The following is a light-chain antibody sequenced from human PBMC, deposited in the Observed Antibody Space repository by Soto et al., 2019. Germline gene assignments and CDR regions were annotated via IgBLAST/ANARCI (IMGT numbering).Light chain of an antibody. CDR2: KTA. CDR3: QQYRSDACLA. Sequence: DIQMTQSPSTVSASVGDRVTITCRASQSIGGWLAWYQQKPGKPPSLLIYKTANLQSRVPSRFSGSGSGTEFSLTIRRLQPDDFATYFCQQYRSDACLAFGGGTKVEI. V-gene: IGKV1-5*03. CDR1: QSIGGW. J-gene: IGKJ4*01.